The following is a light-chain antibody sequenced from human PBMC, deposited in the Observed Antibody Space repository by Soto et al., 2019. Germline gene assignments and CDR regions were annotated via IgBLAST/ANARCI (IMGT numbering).Light chain of an antibody. CDR1: SGSIASNY. CDR3: QSYDSSNPDVV. V-gene: IGLV6-57*04. Sequence: NFMLTQPHSVSESPGKTVTISCTRSSGSIASNYVQWYQQRPGSAPTTVIYEDNQSPSGVPDRFSGSIDSSSNSASLTISGLKTEDEADYYCQSYDSSNPDVVFGGGTKLTVL. CDR2: EDN. J-gene: IGLJ2*01.